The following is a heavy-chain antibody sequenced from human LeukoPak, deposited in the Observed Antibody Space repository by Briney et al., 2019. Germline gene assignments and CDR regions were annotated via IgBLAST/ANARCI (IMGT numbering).Heavy chain of an antibody. CDR1: GGSVSGGNYY. D-gene: IGHD1-1*01. Sequence: SETLSLTCTVSGGSVSGGNYYCSWIRQSPGKGLEWIGYVHYSWSTVYNPSPKSRVTMSIDTSKNQFSLNLSSVTAADTAVYYCARTGSTGGYWGHGTLVTVSS. J-gene: IGHJ4*01. CDR2: VHYSWST. CDR3: ARTGSTGGY. V-gene: IGHV4-61*01.